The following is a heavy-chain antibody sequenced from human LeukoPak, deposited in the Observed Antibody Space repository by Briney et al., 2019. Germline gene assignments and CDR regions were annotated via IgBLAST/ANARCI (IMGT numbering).Heavy chain of an antibody. CDR1: GGTFSSYT. CDR3: ARARAYYDSSGSYRY. CDR2: IIPILGIA. V-gene: IGHV1-69*02. J-gene: IGHJ4*02. Sequence: ASVKVSCKASGGTFSSYTISWVRQDPGQGLEWMGRIIPILGIANYAQKFQGRVTITADKSTSTAYMELSSLRSEDTAVYYCARARAYYDSSGSYRYWGQGTLVTVSS. D-gene: IGHD3-22*01.